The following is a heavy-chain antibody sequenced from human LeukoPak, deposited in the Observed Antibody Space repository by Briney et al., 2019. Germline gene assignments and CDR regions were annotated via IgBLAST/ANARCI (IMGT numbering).Heavy chain of an antibody. D-gene: IGHD2-15*01. CDR3: ARDARYCGGGSCYPFWDY. J-gene: IGHJ4*02. V-gene: IGHV1-18*01. Sequence: ASVKVSCKASGYTFTSYGISWVRQAPGQGLEWMGWISAYNGNTNYAQKLQGRVTMTTDTSTSTAYMELRSLRSDDTAVYYCARDARYCGGGSCYPFWDYWGQGTLVTVSS. CDR2: ISAYNGNT. CDR1: GYTFTSYG.